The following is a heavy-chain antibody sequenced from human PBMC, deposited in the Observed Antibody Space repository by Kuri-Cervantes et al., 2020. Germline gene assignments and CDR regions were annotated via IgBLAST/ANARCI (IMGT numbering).Heavy chain of an antibody. CDR1: GFTFSSYS. V-gene: IGHV3-48*01. CDR3: ARENTKITIAVAGINYYYGMDV. D-gene: IGHD6-19*01. Sequence: GESLKISCAASGFTFSSYSMNWVRQAPGKGLGWVSYISDSSSAIHYADSVKGRFTISRDNAKNSLYLQMNSLRAEDTAVYYCARENTKITIAVAGINYYYGMDVWGQGTTVTVSS. CDR2: ISDSSSAI. J-gene: IGHJ6*02.